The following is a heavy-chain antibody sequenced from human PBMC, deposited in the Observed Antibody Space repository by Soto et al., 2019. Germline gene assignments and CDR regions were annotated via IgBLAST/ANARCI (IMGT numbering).Heavy chain of an antibody. Sequence: GGSLRLSCAASGFTFSSYSMNWVRQAPGKGLEWVSSISSSSSYIYYADSVKGRFTISRDNAKNSLYLQMNSLRAEDTAVYYCARECSGDSDYFDLWGQGTLVTVSS. CDR2: ISSSSSYI. V-gene: IGHV3-21*01. D-gene: IGHD2-15*01. CDR3: ARECSGDSDYFDL. J-gene: IGHJ4*02. CDR1: GFTFSSYS.